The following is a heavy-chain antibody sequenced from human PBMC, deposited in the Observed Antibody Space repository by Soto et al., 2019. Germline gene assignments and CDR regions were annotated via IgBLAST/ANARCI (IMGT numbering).Heavy chain of an antibody. Sequence: EVHLVESGGGLVKPGGSLRLSCAASDFTFGNAWMNWFRQAPGKGLEWVGRIKSKIHGGTTDYAAPVRGRFTISRDDSKNTLFLQMNSLKTEDAAVYYCTTVHFDVLTGSFDYWGQGTLVTVSS. D-gene: IGHD3-9*01. V-gene: IGHV3-15*07. J-gene: IGHJ4*02. CDR1: DFTFGNAW. CDR2: IKSKIHGGTT. CDR3: TTVHFDVLTGSFDY.